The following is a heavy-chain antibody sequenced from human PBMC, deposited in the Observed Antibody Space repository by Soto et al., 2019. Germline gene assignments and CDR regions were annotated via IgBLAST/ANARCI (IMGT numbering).Heavy chain of an antibody. J-gene: IGHJ6*04. CDR3: ARGREIYFMDV. V-gene: IGHV1-2*02. CDR2: INPNSGVT. CDR1: GYTFSDYY. D-gene: IGHD1-26*01. Sequence: QVQLVQSGAEVKKPGASVKVSCKASGYTFSDYYMYWVRQVPGQGLEWMGWINPNSGVTNYAQKFQGGVTLTRDTSISTGYMELTRLRSDDTAVYYCARGREIYFMDVWGEGTTVTVSS.